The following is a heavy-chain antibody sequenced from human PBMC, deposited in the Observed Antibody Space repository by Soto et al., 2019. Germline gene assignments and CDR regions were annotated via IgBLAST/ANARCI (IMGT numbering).Heavy chain of an antibody. CDR3: ARESNYYDSLNWFDP. CDR2: ISYDGSNK. CDR1: GFTFSSYA. J-gene: IGHJ5*02. Sequence: GGSLRLSCAASGFTFSSYAMHWVRQAPGKGLEWVAVISYDGSNKYYADTVKGRFTISRDNSKNTLYLQMYSLIDEDTAVYYCARESNYYDSLNWFDPWGQGTLVTVSS. V-gene: IGHV3-30-3*01. D-gene: IGHD3-22*01.